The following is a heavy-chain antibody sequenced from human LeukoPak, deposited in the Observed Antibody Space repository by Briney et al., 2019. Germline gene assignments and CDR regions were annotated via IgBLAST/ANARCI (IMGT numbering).Heavy chain of an antibody. V-gene: IGHV3-7*01. D-gene: IGHD3-10*01. CDR3: AREIGGVPGDLFDY. Sequence: PGGSLRLSCVASGFTFSSYWMTWVRQAPGKGLEWVANIKQDGSEKYYVDSVKGRFTISRDNAKSSLFLQMNSLRAEDTAVYHCAREIGGVPGDLFDYWGQGTLVTVSS. CDR2: IKQDGSEK. CDR1: GFTFSSYW. J-gene: IGHJ4*02.